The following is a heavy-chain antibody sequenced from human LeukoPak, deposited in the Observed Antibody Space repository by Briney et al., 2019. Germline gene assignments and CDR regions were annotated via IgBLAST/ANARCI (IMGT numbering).Heavy chain of an antibody. V-gene: IGHV4-39*07. CDR2: INDSRST. CDR1: GGSISSSSYH. D-gene: IGHD3-9*01. CDR3: ARGPPVVYDVLTGYYRFDY. Sequence: SETLSLTCTVSGGSISSSSYHWGWIRQPPGKGLEWIGEINDSRSTKYNPSLKSRVTISVDTSKNQFSLKLNSVTAADTAVYYCARGPPVVYDVLTGYYRFDYWGQGTLVTVSS. J-gene: IGHJ4*02.